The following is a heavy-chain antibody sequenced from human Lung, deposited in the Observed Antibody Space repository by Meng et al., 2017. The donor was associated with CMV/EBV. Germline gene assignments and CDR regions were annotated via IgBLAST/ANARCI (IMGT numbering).Heavy chain of an antibody. J-gene: IGHJ6*02. D-gene: IGHD2-21*01. CDR3: AKDLNIAVMIATYGMDV. Sequence: GESLKISCAASGFSFNDYGVHWVRQAPGKGLEWVTFIRFDGTYKSYVDSVKGRFTVSRDNSKNMVYLQMNSLRAEDTAVYYCAKDLNIAVMIATYGMDVWGHGTTVTVSS. CDR1: GFSFNDYG. CDR2: IRFDGTYK. V-gene: IGHV3-30*02.